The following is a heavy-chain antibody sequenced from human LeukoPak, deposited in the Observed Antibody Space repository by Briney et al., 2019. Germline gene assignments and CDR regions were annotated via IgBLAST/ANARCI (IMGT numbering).Heavy chain of an antibody. CDR1: GFTFSSYA. Sequence: PGGSLRLSCAASGFTFSSYAMSWVRQAPGRGLEWVSAISGSGGSTYYADSVKGRFTISRDNSKNTLYLQVYSLRAEDTALYYCAKDRTVLVWLGEFSSWGQGTLVTVSS. CDR2: ISGSGGST. D-gene: IGHD3-10*01. V-gene: IGHV3-23*01. CDR3: AKDRTVLVWLGEFSS. J-gene: IGHJ4*02.